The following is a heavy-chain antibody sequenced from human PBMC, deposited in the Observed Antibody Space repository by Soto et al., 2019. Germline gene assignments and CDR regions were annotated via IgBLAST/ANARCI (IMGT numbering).Heavy chain of an antibody. J-gene: IGHJ4*02. Sequence: QVQLEESGPGLVKPSETLSLTCTVSGGSISRYYWCWIRQSPGKGLEWIGYIYHTGTTDYNPSLRSRVTISVDTPKKQLSLRLRSASAADTASYYCARLTAGHGDNHDYWGQGTLVTVSS. CDR1: GGSISRYY. CDR3: ARLTAGHGDNHDY. V-gene: IGHV4-59*08. D-gene: IGHD4-17*01. CDR2: IYHTGTT.